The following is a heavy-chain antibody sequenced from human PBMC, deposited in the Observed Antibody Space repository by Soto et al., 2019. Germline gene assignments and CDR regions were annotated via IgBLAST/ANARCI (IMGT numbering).Heavy chain of an antibody. V-gene: IGHV3-7*04. Sequence: GGSLRLSCAASGFTFSSYWMSWVRQAPGKGLEWVANIKQDGSEKYYVDSVKGRFTISRDNAKNSLYLQMNSLRAEDTAVYYCARERFVLRYFDWYPPNWFDPWGQGTLVTVSS. J-gene: IGHJ5*02. CDR3: ARERFVLRYFDWYPPNWFDP. CDR2: IKQDGSEK. CDR1: GFTFSSYW. D-gene: IGHD3-9*01.